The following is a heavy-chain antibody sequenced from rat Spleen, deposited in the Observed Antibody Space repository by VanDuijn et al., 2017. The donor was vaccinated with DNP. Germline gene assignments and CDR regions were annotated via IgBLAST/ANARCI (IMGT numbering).Heavy chain of an antibody. V-gene: IGHV5-22*01. CDR2: ITYDGGST. CDR3: VRERLGVDY. CDR1: GFTFSNYY. Sequence: EVQLVESGGGLVQPGRSMKLSCAASGFTFSNYYMAWVRQAPTKGLEWVAYITYDGGSTYYRDSVRGRFTISRDNAKSTLYLQMNSLRSEDMATYYCVRERLGVDYWGQGVMVTVSS. D-gene: IGHD4-3*01. J-gene: IGHJ2*01.